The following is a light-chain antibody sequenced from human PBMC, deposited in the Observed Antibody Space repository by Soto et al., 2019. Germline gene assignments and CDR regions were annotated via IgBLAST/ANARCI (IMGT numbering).Light chain of an antibody. CDR2: DAS. Sequence: EIVLTQSPATLSLSPGERATLSCRASQRVSSYLAWYQQKPGQAPRLLIYDASNRATGIPARFSGSGSGTDFTLTISSLEPEDFAVYYCQQGDNWLTFGGGTKVAIK. J-gene: IGKJ4*01. V-gene: IGKV3-11*01. CDR3: QQGDNWLT. CDR1: QRVSSY.